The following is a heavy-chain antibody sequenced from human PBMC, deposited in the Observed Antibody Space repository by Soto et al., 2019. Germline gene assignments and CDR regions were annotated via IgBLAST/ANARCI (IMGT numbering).Heavy chain of an antibody. CDR2: ISSSGDRT. CDR1: GFTFSSYS. Sequence: GGSLRLSCAASGFTFSSYSMNWVRQAPGKGLEWVSSISSSGDRTYYADSVKGRFTISRDRSKNTVSLQMDSLRAEDTAVYYCAKDRGIIVKAGDAFDVWGQGTKVTVSS. CDR3: AKDRGIIVKAGDAFDV. D-gene: IGHD3-16*02. J-gene: IGHJ3*01. V-gene: IGHV3-23*01.